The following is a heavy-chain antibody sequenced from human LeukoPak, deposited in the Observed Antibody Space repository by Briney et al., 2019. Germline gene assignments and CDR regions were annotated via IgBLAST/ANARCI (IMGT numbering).Heavy chain of an antibody. J-gene: IGHJ5*02. V-gene: IGHV4-39*07. D-gene: IGHD5-12*01. CDR2: IYYSGST. CDR3: ARDGRSGYEDL. CDR1: GGSNSSSSYY. Sequence: SETLSLTCTVPGGSNSSSSYYWGWIHQPPGKGLEWIGSIYYSGSTYYNPSLKSRVTISIDTSKNQFSLRLTSVTAADTAIYYCARDGRSGYEDLWGPGTLVTVSS.